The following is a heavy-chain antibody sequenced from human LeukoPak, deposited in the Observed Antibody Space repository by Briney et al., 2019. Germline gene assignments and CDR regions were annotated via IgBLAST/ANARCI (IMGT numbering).Heavy chain of an antibody. CDR2: IYSGTI. CDR3: ARARSIAAATLDY. V-gene: IGHV3-53*01. D-gene: IGHD6-13*01. J-gene: IGHJ4*02. Sequence: GGSLRLSCTVSGFTVSSNSMSWVRQAPGKGLEWVSFIYSGTIHYSDSVKGRFTISRDNAKNSLYLQMNSLRAEDTALYYCARARSIAAATLDYWGQGTLVTVSS. CDR1: GFTVSSNS.